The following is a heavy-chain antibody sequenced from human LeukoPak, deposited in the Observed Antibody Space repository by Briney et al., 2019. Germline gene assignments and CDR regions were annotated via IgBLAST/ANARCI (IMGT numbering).Heavy chain of an antibody. CDR1: GFIFSDFY. Sequence: GGSLRLSCAASGFIFSDFYMSWVRQAPGKGLEWVSVIYSGGSTYYADSVKGRFTISRDNSKNTLYLQMNSLRAEDTAVYYCASRHPGGSYYAFDIWGQGTMVTVSS. CDR2: IYSGGST. CDR3: ASRHPGGSYYAFDI. D-gene: IGHD1-26*01. J-gene: IGHJ3*02. V-gene: IGHV3-53*01.